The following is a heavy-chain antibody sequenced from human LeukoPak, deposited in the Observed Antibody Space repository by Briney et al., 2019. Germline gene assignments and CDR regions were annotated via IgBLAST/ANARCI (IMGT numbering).Heavy chain of an antibody. CDR1: GFTFNSYA. D-gene: IGHD6-19*01. J-gene: IGHJ4*02. CDR3: AKDRQWLVRRGNSFDY. Sequence: GGSLRLSCVASGFTFNSYAMNWVRQAPGKGLECISGSGGSTYYADSVKGRFTISRDNSKNTLYLQMNSLRTEDTAVYYCAKDRQWLVRRGNSFDYWGQGALVTVSS. V-gene: IGHV3-23*01. CDR2: ISGSGGST.